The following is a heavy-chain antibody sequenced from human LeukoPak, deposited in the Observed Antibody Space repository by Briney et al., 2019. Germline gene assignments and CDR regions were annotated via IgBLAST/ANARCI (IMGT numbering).Heavy chain of an antibody. CDR2: INPNSGGT. D-gene: IGHD3-22*01. J-gene: IGHJ5*02. CDR3: ARDHDSSGYYFGFDP. CDR1: GYTFTGYY. Sequence: GASVKVSCKASGYTFTGYYMHWVRQAPGQGLEWMGWINPNSGGTNYAQKFQGRVTMTRDTSISTAYMELRSLRSDDTAVYYCARDHDSSGYYFGFDPWGQGTLVTVSS. V-gene: IGHV1-2*02.